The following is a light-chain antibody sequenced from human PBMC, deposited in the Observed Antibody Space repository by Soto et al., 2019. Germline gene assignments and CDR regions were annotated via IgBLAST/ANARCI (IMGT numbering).Light chain of an antibody. Sequence: SVLTQPASVSGSPGQSITISCTGTSSDVGGYNHVSWYQIHPDKAPKLIIYEVTSRPSGVSYRFSVPKSGNSASLTISGLQAEDEADYYCSSYASSSSYVFGGVTKVTAL. CDR2: EVT. CDR3: SSYASSSSYV. CDR1: SSDVGGYNH. J-gene: IGLJ1*01. V-gene: IGLV2-14*01.